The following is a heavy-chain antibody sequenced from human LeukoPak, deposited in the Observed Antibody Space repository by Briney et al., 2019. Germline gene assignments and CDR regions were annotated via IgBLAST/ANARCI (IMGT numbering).Heavy chain of an antibody. CDR3: ARDEWTQPVEIDY. D-gene: IGHD6-13*01. V-gene: IGHV3-74*01. CDR1: GFTFSSYW. CDR2: INRDGSST. Sequence: GGSLRLSCAASGFTFSSYWMHWVRQSPGKGLVWVSRINRDGSSTIYADSLKGRFTISRDNPKITLYLQMNSLRAEDRSVYYCARDEWTQPVEIDYWGQGTLVTVSS. J-gene: IGHJ4*02.